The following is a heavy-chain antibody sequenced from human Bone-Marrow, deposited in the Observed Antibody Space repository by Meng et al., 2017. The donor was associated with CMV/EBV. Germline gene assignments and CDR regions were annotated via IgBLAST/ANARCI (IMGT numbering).Heavy chain of an antibody. J-gene: IGHJ4*02. CDR1: GYTFTGYY. Sequence: ASVKVSCKASGYTFTGYYMHWVRQAPGQGLEWMGWINPNSGGTNYAQKFQGRVTMTRDTSISTAYMELSRLRSDDTAVYYCARDRRNLAARPREFDYWGQGILVTFSS. V-gene: IGHV1-2*02. CDR2: INPNSGGT. CDR3: ARDRRNLAARPREFDY. D-gene: IGHD6-6*01.